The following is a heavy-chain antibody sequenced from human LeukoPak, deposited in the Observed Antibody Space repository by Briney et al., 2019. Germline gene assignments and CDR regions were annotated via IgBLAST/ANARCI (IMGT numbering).Heavy chain of an antibody. CDR2: IIPIFGTT. CDR3: ARPRFPYYRLSGADYQYMDV. CDR1: GGTFSNYA. V-gene: IGHV1-69*06. D-gene: IGHD3-10*01. J-gene: IGHJ6*03. Sequence: ASVKVSCKASGGTFSNYAINWVRQAPGQGLEWVGGIIPIFGTTNHAQKFQGRVRITADKSTSTAYMELSSLRSEDTAVYYCARPRFPYYRLSGADYQYMDVWGKGTTVTVSS.